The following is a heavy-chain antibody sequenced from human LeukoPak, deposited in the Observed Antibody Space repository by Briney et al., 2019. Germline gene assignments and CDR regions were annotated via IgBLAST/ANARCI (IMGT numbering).Heavy chain of an antibody. D-gene: IGHD1-14*01. V-gene: IGHV1-8*03. CDR3: ARGRMGMPTRLYYMDV. CDR1: GYTFTSYD. J-gene: IGHJ6*03. CDR2: MNPNSGNT. Sequence: ASVKVSCKASGYTFTSYDINWVRQATGQGLEWLGWMNPNSGNTGYAQKFQGRVTITRNTSIRTAYMELSSLRSEDTAVYYCARGRMGMPTRLYYMDVWGKGTTVTVSS.